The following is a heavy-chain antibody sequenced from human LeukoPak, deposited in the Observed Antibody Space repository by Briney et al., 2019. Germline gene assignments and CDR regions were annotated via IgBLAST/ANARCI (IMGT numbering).Heavy chain of an antibody. Sequence: GGSLRLSCAASGFTFDDYAMHWVRQAPGKGLEWVSGISWNSGTKGYADSVKGRFTISRDNAKNSLYLQMNSLRAEDTAVYYCATRRGYWGQGTLVTVSS. CDR2: ISWNSGTK. V-gene: IGHV3-9*01. J-gene: IGHJ4*02. CDR3: ATRRGY. CDR1: GFTFDDYA. D-gene: IGHD3-10*01.